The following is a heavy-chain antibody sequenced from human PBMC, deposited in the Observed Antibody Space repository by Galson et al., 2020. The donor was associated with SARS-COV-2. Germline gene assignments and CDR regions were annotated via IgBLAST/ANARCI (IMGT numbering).Heavy chain of an antibody. CDR2: IYYSGTT. J-gene: IGHJ4*02. CDR3: AKKLYSGSYYASPGDY. V-gene: IGHV4-39*01. CDR1: GGSISTPSYF. Sequence: SETLSLTCTVSGGSISTPSYFWGWIRQPPGKGLEWIGTIYYSGTTYYNPSLRSRVTISVDTSKNQFSLKLNSLTAADTAVYYCAKKLYSGSYYASPGDYWGQGTLVTVSS. D-gene: IGHD1-26*01.